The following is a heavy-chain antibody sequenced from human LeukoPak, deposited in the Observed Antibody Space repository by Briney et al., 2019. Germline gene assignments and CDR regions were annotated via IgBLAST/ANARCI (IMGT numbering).Heavy chain of an antibody. D-gene: IGHD2-21*02. CDR3: ARQVVVTAMKPPRYFDY. V-gene: IGHV3-21*01. CDR1: GFTFSSYS. CDR2: ISSSSSYI. Sequence: GGSLRLSCAASGFTFSSYSMNWVRQAPGKGLEWVSSISSSSSYIYYADSVKGRFTISRDNAKNSLYLQMNSLRAEDTAVYYCARQVVVTAMKPPRYFDYWGQATLVTVSS. J-gene: IGHJ4*02.